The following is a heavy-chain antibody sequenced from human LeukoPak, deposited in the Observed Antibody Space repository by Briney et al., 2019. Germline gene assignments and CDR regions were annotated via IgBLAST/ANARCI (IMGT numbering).Heavy chain of an antibody. CDR2: IYYSGST. V-gene: IGHV4-39*01. D-gene: IGHD4-23*01. Sequence: SETLSLTCTVSGGSISSSSYYWGWIRQPPGRGLEWIGNIYYSGSTYYNPSLKSRVTIFVDTSKNQFSLELSSVTAADTAVYYCARHEGDGGNSRYYYYYMDVWGKGTAVTVSS. CDR3: ARHEGDGGNSRYYYYYMDV. CDR1: GGSISSSSYY. J-gene: IGHJ6*03.